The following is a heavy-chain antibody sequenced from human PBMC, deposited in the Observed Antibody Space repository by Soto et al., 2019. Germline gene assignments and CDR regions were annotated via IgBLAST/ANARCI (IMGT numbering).Heavy chain of an antibody. CDR2: ISGRGGRT. V-gene: IGHV3-23*01. D-gene: IGHD2-2*01. CDR3: EKEYCSSTSCYGGFGY. J-gene: IGHJ4*02. Sequence: EVQLLESGGGLVQPGGSLRLSCAASGFTFSSCAMRWVRQAPGKGLEWVSGISGRGGRTFYADSVKGRFTISRDNAKNTLNLQMDSVGVEDTAVYYCEKEYCSSTSCYGGFGYWGQGTLVTVSS. CDR1: GFTFSSCA.